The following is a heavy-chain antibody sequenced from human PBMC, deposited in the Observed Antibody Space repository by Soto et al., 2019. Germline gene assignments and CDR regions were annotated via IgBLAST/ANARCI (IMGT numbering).Heavy chain of an antibody. V-gene: IGHV1-69*13. CDR1: GGTFSSYA. CDR3: AGSVYSSSDWLDP. CDR2: IIPIFGTA. J-gene: IGHJ5*02. Sequence: SVKVSCKASGGTFSSYAISWVRQAPGQGLEWMGGIIPIFGTANYAQKFQGRVTITADESTSTAYMELSSLRSEDTAVYYCAGSVYSSSDWLDPWGQGTLVAVSS. D-gene: IGHD6-6*01.